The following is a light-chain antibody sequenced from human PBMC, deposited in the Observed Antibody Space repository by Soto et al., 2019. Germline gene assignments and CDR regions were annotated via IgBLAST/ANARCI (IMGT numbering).Light chain of an antibody. Sequence: QSVLTQPASVSGSPGQSITISCTGTSSDVGSYNLVSWYQQHPGKAPKLMIYEGSKRPSGVSNRFSGSKSGNTASLTISGLQAEDEADYYCSSYTDSTTRVFGTGTKLTVL. CDR3: SSYTDSTTRV. V-gene: IGLV2-14*02. J-gene: IGLJ1*01. CDR2: EGS. CDR1: SSDVGSYNL.